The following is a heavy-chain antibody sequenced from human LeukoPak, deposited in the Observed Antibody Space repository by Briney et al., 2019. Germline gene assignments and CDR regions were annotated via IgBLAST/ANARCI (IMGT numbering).Heavy chain of an antibody. Sequence: GGSLRLSCAASGFTFSSYSMNWVRQAPGKGLEWVSSISSSSSYIYYADSVKGRFTISRDNAKNSLYLQMNSLRAEDTAVYYCARDGSGLWFGELLPFDYWGQGTLVTVSS. J-gene: IGHJ4*02. V-gene: IGHV3-21*01. CDR1: GFTFSSYS. D-gene: IGHD3-10*01. CDR3: ARDGSGLWFGELLPFDY. CDR2: ISSSSSYI.